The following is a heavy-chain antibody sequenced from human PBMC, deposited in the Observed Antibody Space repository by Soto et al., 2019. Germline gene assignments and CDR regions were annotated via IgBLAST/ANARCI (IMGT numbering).Heavy chain of an antibody. J-gene: IGHJ6*02. D-gene: IGHD2-2*01. Sequence: GGSLRLSCVASGFTFSTYAMTWVRQTPGKGLEWVSAISGSGDDTYYADSVKGRFTISRGNSKNMLFLQMNSLRAEDTAIYYCAKIMPITFYYYHGMDVWGQGTTVTVSS. CDR1: GFTFSTYA. V-gene: IGHV3-23*01. CDR2: ISGSGDDT. CDR3: AKIMPITFYYYHGMDV.